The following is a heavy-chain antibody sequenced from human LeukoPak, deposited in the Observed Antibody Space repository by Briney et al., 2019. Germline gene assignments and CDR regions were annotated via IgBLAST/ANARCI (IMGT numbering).Heavy chain of an antibody. CDR3: ARDCMDSSSWYYYYYYYMDV. CDR2: ISSSGSTI. J-gene: IGHJ6*03. Sequence: GGSLRLSCAASGFTFSDYYMSWIRQAPGKGLEWVSYISSSGSTIYYAASVKGRFTISRDNAKNSLYLQMNTLRAEDTAVYYCARDCMDSSSWYYYYYYYMDVWGKGTTVTVSS. D-gene: IGHD6-13*01. CDR1: GFTFSDYY. V-gene: IGHV3-11*04.